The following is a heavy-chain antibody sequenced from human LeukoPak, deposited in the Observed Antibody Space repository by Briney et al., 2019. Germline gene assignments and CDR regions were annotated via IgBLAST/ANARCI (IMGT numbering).Heavy chain of an antibody. J-gene: IGHJ4*02. V-gene: IGHV4-39*01. CDR2: IYYSGST. CDR1: GGSISSSSYY. D-gene: IGHD4-11*01. Sequence: SETLSLTCTVSGGSISSSSYYWGWIRQPPGKGLECIGSIYYSGSTYYNPSLKSRVTISVDTSKNQFSLKLSSVTAADTAVYHCARHPMTTPLDYWGQGTLVTVSS. CDR3: ARHPMTTPLDY.